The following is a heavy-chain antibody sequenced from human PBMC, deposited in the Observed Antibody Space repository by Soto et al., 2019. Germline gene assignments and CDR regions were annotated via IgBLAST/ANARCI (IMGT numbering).Heavy chain of an antibody. D-gene: IGHD3-22*01. CDR3: ARSRSYYDSSGPLDY. J-gene: IGHJ4*02. Sequence: ASVKVSCKASGYTFTGYYMHWLRQAPGQGLEWMGWINPNSGGTNYAQKFQGRVTMTRDTSISTAYMELSRLRSDDTAVYYCARSRSYYDSSGPLDYWGQGTLVTVS. V-gene: IGHV1-2*02. CDR1: GYTFTGYY. CDR2: INPNSGGT.